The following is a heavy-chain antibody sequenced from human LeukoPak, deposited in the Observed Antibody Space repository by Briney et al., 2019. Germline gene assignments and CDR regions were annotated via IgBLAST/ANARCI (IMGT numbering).Heavy chain of an antibody. CDR3: ARGYWFDP. Sequence: SETLSLNCAVYGGSFSGYYWSWIRQPPGKGLEWIGEINHSGSTNYNPSLKSRVTISVDTSKNQFSLKLSSVTAADTAVYYCARGYWFDPWGQGTLVTVSS. V-gene: IGHV4-34*01. CDR1: GGSFSGYY. CDR2: INHSGST. J-gene: IGHJ5*02.